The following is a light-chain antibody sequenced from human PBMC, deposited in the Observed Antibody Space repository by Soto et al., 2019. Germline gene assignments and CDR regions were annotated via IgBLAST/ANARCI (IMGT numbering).Light chain of an antibody. CDR2: GAC. J-gene: IGKJ5*01. V-gene: IGKV3-20*01. CDR1: ENVRTF. CDR3: QQYSSSPIT. Sequence: EVVLTQSPATLSLSPGERATLSRRASENVRTFVDWYEHKPGQAPRLLIYGACSRATGIPDRFSGGGSGTDFSLTISRLDPEDFAVYYCQQYSSSPITFGQGTRLEI.